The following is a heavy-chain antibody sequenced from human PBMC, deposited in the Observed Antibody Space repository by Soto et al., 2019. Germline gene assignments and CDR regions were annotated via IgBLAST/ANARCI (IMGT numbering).Heavy chain of an antibody. CDR2: ISYDGSNK. J-gene: IGHJ6*02. V-gene: IGHV3-30*18. Sequence: GGSLRLSCAASGFTFSSYGMHWVRQAPGKGLEWVAVISYDGSNKYYADSVKGRLTISRDNSKNTLYLQMNSLRVEDTAVYYCAKSSGYSSGWYPPYYYYGMDVWGQGTTVTVSS. CDR1: GFTFSSYG. D-gene: IGHD6-19*01. CDR3: AKSSGYSSGWYPPYYYYGMDV.